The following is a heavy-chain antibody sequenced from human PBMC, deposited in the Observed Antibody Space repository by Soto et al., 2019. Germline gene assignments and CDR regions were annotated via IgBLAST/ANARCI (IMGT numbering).Heavy chain of an antibody. J-gene: IGHJ4*02. Sequence: ETLSLTCAGYGGSFSGYYWSWIRQPPGKGLEWIGEINHSGSTNYNPSLKSRVTISVDTSKNQFSLKLSSVTAADTAVYYCARGAPLLVVVVAATANFDYWGQGTLVTVSS. CDR2: INHSGST. CDR1: GGSFSGYY. V-gene: IGHV4-34*01. D-gene: IGHD2-15*01. CDR3: ARGAPLLVVVVAATANFDY.